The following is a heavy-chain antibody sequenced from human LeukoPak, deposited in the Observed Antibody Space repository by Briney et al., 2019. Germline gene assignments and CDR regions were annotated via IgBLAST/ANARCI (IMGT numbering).Heavy chain of an antibody. J-gene: IGHJ4*02. CDR3: ASNPTVQLGYCSGGSCYSVLGYFDY. CDR1: GGSISSGGYY. Sequence: PSLTLSLTCTVSGGSISSGGYYWSWIRQHPGKGLEWIGYIYYSGSTYYNPSLKSRVTISVDTSKNQFSLKLSSVTAADTAVYYCASNPTVQLGYCSGGSCYSVLGYFDYWGQGTLVTVSS. D-gene: IGHD2-15*01. V-gene: IGHV4-31*03. CDR2: IYYSGST.